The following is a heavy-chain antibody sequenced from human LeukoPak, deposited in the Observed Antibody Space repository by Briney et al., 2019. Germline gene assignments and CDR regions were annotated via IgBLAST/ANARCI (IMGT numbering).Heavy chain of an antibody. V-gene: IGHV4-39*01. CDR1: GGSISSSSHY. J-gene: IGHJ4*02. Sequence: SETLSLTCTVSGGSISSSSHYWGWIRQPPGKGLEWIGCIYYSGSTYYNPSLKSRVTISVDTSKNQFSLKLSSVTAADTAVYYCARHGIPYDILTGYHVYFDYWGQGTLVTVSS. D-gene: IGHD3-9*01. CDR2: IYYSGST. CDR3: ARHGIPYDILTGYHVYFDY.